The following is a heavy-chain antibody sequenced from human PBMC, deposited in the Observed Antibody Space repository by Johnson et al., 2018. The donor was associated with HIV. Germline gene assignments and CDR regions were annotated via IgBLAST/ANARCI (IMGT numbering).Heavy chain of an antibody. CDR1: GFTFSSYA. D-gene: IGHD4-17*01. CDR3: AKGDYGDYEGSDAFDI. CDR2: ISSNGGST. V-gene: IGHV3-64*01. J-gene: IGHJ3*02. Sequence: MLLVESGGGLVQPGGSLRLSCAASGFTFSSYAMHWVRQAPGKGLEYVSAISSNGGSTYYANSVKGRFTISRENTKDTLSLQMNSLRAEDTGVYYCAKGDYGDYEGSDAFDIWGQGTMVTVSS.